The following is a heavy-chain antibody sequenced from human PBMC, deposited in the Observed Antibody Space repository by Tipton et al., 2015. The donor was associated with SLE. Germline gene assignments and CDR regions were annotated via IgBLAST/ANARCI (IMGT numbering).Heavy chain of an antibody. Sequence: TLSLTCAVYGESFNGYFWTWIRQPPGKGLEWIAEIIHSGVTNYNPSLRSRVTISVDTSKNQFSLKLSSVTAADTAVYYCAREDFSSESVDSWGQGTLVTVSS. CDR1: GESFNGYF. CDR2: IIHSGVT. CDR3: AREDFSSESVDS. J-gene: IGHJ4*02. D-gene: IGHD6-6*01. V-gene: IGHV4-34*12.